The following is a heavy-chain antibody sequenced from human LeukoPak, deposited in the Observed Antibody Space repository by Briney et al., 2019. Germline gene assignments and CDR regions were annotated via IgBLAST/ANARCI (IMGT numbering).Heavy chain of an antibody. J-gene: IGHJ4*02. CDR3: ARTFGIAVAGPHFDY. CDR2: INHSGST. CDR1: GGSFSGYY. D-gene: IGHD6-19*01. V-gene: IGHV4-34*01. Sequence: PSETLSLTCAVYGGSFSGYYWSWIRQPPGKGLEWIGEINHSGSTNYNPSLKSRVTISVDTSKNQFSLKLSSVTAADTAVYYCARTFGIAVAGPHFDYWGQGTLVTVSS.